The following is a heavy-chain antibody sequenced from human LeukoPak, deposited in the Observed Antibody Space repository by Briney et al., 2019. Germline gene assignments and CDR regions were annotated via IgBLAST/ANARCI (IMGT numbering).Heavy chain of an antibody. CDR2: ISSSGSTI. J-gene: IGHJ4*02. CDR3: ARDSSSWYY. V-gene: IGHV3-48*02. D-gene: IGHD6-13*01. CDR1: GFTFSTYS. Sequence: GGSLRLSCAASGFTFSTYSMNWVRQAPGKGLEWVSYISSSGSTIHYGASVKGRFTISRDNANNSLFLQMNSLRDEDTAVYFCARDSSSWYYWGQGTLVIVSS.